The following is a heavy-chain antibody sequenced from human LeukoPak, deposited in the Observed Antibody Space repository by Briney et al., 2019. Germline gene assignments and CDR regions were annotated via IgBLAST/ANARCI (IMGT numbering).Heavy chain of an antibody. D-gene: IGHD1-26*01. Sequence: GGSLRLSCAASGFTFSDAWMSWVRQAPGMGLEWVGRIKSKADGGPTDYAAPVKGRFTISRDDSKTTLYLQINSLKTEDTAVYYCTADMPTSSRASDYWGQGTLVTVSS. CDR1: GFTFSDAW. J-gene: IGHJ4*02. CDR3: TADMPTSSRASDY. CDR2: IKSKADGGPT. V-gene: IGHV3-15*01.